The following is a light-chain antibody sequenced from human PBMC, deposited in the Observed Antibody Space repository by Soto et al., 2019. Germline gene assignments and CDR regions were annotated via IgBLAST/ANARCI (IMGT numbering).Light chain of an antibody. Sequence: DIQMTQSPSSLSASVGDRVTITCRASQSISSYLNWYQQKPGKAPKLLIYAASSLQSVVPSRFSGSGSGTDFTLTIRSLHPEDFATYYCQHSYSTIWTVGQGTQVEIK. CDR2: AAS. J-gene: IGKJ1*01. CDR3: QHSYSTIWT. CDR1: QSISSY. V-gene: IGKV1-39*01.